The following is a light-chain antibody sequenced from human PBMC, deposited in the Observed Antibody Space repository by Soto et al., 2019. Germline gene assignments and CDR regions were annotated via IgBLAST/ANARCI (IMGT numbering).Light chain of an antibody. CDR2: LVS. J-gene: IGKJ2*01. CDR3: MQAVEVPYI. Sequence: DTVMTQSPLSLPVTPGESASISCRSSQSLLHSDGNIYLDWYLQKPGQSPQLLIYLVSNRASGVPDRFSGSRSGTDFTLKISRVEAEDVGVYYCMQAVEVPYIFGQGTKLDIK. CDR1: QSLLHSDGNIY. V-gene: IGKV2-28*01.